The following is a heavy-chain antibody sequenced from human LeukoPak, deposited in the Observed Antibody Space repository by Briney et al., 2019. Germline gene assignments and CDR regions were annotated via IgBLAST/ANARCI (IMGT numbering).Heavy chain of an antibody. V-gene: IGHV1-18*01. J-gene: IGHJ6*02. CDR2: ISAYNGNT. CDR3: ARDRLGYCSGGSCYDPYYYYGMDV. D-gene: IGHD2-15*01. Sequence: RWASVKVSCKASGYTFTSYGISWVRQAPGQGLEWMGWISAYNGNTNYAQKLQGRVTMTTDTSTSTAYMELRSLRSDDTAVYYCARDRLGYCSGGSCYDPYYYYGMDVWGQGPRSPSP. CDR1: GYTFTSYG.